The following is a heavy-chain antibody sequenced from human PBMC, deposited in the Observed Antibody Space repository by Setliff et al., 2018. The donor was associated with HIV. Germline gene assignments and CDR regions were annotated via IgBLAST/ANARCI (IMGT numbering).Heavy chain of an antibody. CDR1: GAPFSGFH. CDR3: ARVGTTVTTRETYKWFDP. D-gene: IGHD4-17*01. J-gene: IGHJ5*02. Sequence: SETLSLTCAVYGAPFSGFHWGWIRQPPGKGLEWIGEINHSGSTNYNPSLNSRVTISVDTSRNQFSLKVSSVTAADTAVYYCARVGTTVTTRETYKWFDPWGQGTLVTVSS. CDR2: INHSGST. V-gene: IGHV4-34*01.